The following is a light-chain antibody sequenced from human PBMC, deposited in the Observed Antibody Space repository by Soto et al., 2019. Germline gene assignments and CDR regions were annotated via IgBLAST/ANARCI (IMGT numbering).Light chain of an antibody. J-gene: IGLJ3*02. Sequence: QSVLTQPPPASGTPGQRVTISCSGSSSNIGRYAINWYQQLPGAAPKVVIFSNINRPSGVPDRFSGSKSGTSASLAISGLQSEDEADYYCAGWDDSLNGWVFGGGTKLTVL. CDR2: SNI. V-gene: IGLV1-44*01. CDR3: AGWDDSLNGWV. CDR1: SSNIGRYA.